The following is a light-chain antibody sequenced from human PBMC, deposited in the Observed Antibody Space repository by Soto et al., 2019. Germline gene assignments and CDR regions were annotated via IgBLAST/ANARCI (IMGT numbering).Light chain of an antibody. CDR2: DVS. CDR3: SSYTSSSTWV. Sequence: QSVLTQPASVSGSPGQSIAISCTGTSSDVGGYNYVSWYQQHPGKTPNLMIYDVSNRPSGVSKRFSGSKSGNTASLTISGLQAEDEADYYCSSYTSSSTWVFGGGTQLTVL. CDR1: SSDVGGYNY. J-gene: IGLJ7*01. V-gene: IGLV2-14*01.